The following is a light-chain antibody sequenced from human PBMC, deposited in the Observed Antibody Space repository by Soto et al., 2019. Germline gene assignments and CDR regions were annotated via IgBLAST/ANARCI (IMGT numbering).Light chain of an antibody. CDR3: IQALQNPTLT. J-gene: IGKJ1*01. Sequence: DIVMTQSPLSLPVTPGEPASISCRSSQSLLHSNGYNYLYWYLQKPGQSPQLLIYLGSDRASRVLARVSGRGTRRDCTPKISIVVAEHVWGYYFIQALQNPTLTFGQGTHVEIK. V-gene: IGKV2-28*01. CDR1: QSLLHSNGYNY. CDR2: LGS.